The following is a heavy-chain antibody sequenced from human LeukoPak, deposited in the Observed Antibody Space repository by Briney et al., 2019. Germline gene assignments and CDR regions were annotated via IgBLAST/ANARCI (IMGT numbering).Heavy chain of an antibody. Sequence: ASVKVSCKASGYTFTSYGINWVRQAPGQGLEWMGWISAYSSNTNYAQKLQGGVTMTTNTFTSTAYLELRSLRSDDTAVYYCARDHYFDTSGNPSYYFDYWGQGTLVTVSS. V-gene: IGHV1-18*01. D-gene: IGHD3-22*01. CDR1: GYTFTSYG. CDR2: ISAYSSNT. J-gene: IGHJ4*02. CDR3: ARDHYFDTSGNPSYYFDY.